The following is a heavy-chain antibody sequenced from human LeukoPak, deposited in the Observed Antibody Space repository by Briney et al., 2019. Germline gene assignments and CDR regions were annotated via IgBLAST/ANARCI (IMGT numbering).Heavy chain of an antibody. V-gene: IGHV3-23*01. CDR3: ARVACGSGSYYFDH. Sequence: QAGGSLRLSCAASGFTFSSHVMSWVRQAPGKGLEWVSDISASGDTTYYAGSVKGRFTISRENAKNSLYLQMSSLRAGDTAVYYCARVACGSGSYYFDHWGQGTLVTVSS. CDR2: ISASGDTT. D-gene: IGHD3-10*01. J-gene: IGHJ4*02. CDR1: GFTFSSHV.